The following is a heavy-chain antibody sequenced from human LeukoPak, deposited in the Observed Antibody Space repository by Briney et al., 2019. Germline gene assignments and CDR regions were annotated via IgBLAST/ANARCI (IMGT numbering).Heavy chain of an antibody. V-gene: IGHV5-51*01. CDR1: GYNFITYW. CDR2: IYPGDSDT. D-gene: IGHD3-22*01. CDR3: ARTNHGYYDSSGLNFDY. Sequence: GESLKISCQGSGYNFITYWIGWVRQMPGKGLEWMGIIYPGDSDTRYSPSFQGRVTISADKSISTAYLQWSSLKASDTAMYYCARTNHGYYDSSGLNFDYWGQGTLVTVSS. J-gene: IGHJ4*02.